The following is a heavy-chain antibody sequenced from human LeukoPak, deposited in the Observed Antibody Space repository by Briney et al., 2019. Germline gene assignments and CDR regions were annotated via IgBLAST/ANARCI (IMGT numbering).Heavy chain of an antibody. V-gene: IGHV4-59*01. J-gene: IGHJ4*02. CDR2: IYYSGST. Sequence: SETLSLTCTVSGGPISSYYWSWIRQPPGKGLEWIGYIYYSGSTNYNPSLKSRVTISVDTSKNQFSLKLSPVTAADTAVYYCARGAGGWYAPFDYWGQGTLVTVSS. D-gene: IGHD6-19*01. CDR3: ARGAGGWYAPFDY. CDR1: GGPISSYY.